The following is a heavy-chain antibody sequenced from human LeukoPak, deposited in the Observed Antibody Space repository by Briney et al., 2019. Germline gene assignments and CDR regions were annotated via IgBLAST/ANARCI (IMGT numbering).Heavy chain of an antibody. CDR1: GFSVRSTY. CDR2: MYSGGSS. J-gene: IGHJ4*02. CDR3: ARGAITFGGVIRNCFDY. D-gene: IGHD3-16*01. Sequence: GGSLRLSCGAPGFSVRSTYMNRVRQAPGKGLEWVSVMYSGGSSYYADAVKGRFTISRDNSKTTLYLQMNSLRDEDTTVYYCARGAITFGGVIRNCFDYWGQGTLVTVSS. V-gene: IGHV3-66*01.